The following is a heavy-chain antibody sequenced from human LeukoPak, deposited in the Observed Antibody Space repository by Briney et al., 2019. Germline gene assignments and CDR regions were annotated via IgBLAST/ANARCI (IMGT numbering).Heavy chain of an antibody. CDR2: TYYSGSS. D-gene: IGHD5-24*01. CDR3: ARASRDGYNYFEY. Sequence: PSETLSLTCTVSGGSISSYYWTWIRQPPGKGLEWIGYTYYSGSSNYNPSLKSRVSISVDTSKNHFSLKLSSVTAADTAVYYCARASRDGYNYFEYWGQGTLVTVSS. CDR1: GGSISSYY. J-gene: IGHJ4*02. V-gene: IGHV4-59*08.